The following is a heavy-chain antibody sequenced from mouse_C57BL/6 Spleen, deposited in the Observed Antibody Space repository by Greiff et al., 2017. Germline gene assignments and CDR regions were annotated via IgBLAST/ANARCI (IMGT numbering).Heavy chain of an antibody. D-gene: IGHD1-1*01. V-gene: IGHV1-22*01. Sequence: EVHLVESGPELVKPGASVKMSCKASGYTFTDYNMHWVKQSHGKSLEWIGYINPNNGGTSYNQKFKGKATLTVNKSSSTAYMELRSLTSEDSAVYYCARVTTVVEDYWGQGTTLTVSS. CDR1: GYTFTDYN. CDR2: INPNNGGT. CDR3: ARVTTVVEDY. J-gene: IGHJ2*01.